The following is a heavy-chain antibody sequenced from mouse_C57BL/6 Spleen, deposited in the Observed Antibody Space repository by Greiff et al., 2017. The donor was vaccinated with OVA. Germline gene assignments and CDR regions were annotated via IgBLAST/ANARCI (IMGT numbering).Heavy chain of an antibody. CDR1: GYTFTDYE. V-gene: IGHV1-15*01. CDR2: IDPETGGT. J-gene: IGHJ2*01. CDR3: SPFPGGY. Sequence: QVQLQQSGAELVRPGASVTLSCKASGYTFTDYEMHWVKQTPVHGLEWIGAIDPETGGTAYNQKFKGKAILTADKSSSTASMELRSLTAEDSAVYYCSPFPGGYWGQGTTLTVSS.